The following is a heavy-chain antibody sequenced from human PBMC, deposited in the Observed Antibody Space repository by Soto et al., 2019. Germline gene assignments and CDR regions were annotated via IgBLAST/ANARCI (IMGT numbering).Heavy chain of an antibody. V-gene: IGHV4-31*03. J-gene: IGHJ4*02. CDR1: GNSLSSGGYY. D-gene: IGHD2-2*01. Sequence: QVQLQESGPGLVNPSQTLSLTCSVSGNSLSSGGYYWSWIRQHPGKGLEWIGYINYSGSTYYNPSLKSRVTISLDTSNNHFSLRLSSVTAADTAVYYCARTPRPKFCTSSSCSLFDYWGQGTLVTVSS. CDR3: ARTPRPKFCTSSSCSLFDY. CDR2: INYSGST.